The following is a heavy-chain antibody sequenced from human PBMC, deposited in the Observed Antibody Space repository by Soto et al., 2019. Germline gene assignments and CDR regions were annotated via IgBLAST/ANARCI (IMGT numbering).Heavy chain of an antibody. J-gene: IGHJ6*02. CDR3: ARDAGYYDFWSGYYTSGGMDV. CDR1: GGSISSGDYY. D-gene: IGHD3-3*01. CDR2: IYYSGST. Sequence: QVQLQESGPGLVKPSQTLSLTCTVSGGSISSGDYYWSWIRQPPGKGLEWIGYIYYSGSTYYNPSLKSRVTISVDTSKNQCSLKLSSVTAADTAVYYCARDAGYYDFWSGYYTSGGMDVWGQGTTVTVSS. V-gene: IGHV4-30-4*01.